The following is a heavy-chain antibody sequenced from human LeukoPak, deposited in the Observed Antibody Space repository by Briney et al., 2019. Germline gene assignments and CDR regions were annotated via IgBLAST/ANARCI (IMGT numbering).Heavy chain of an antibody. J-gene: IGHJ6*02. CDR1: GFTVSSNY. CDR2: IYSGGST. CDR3: ARAVPPFDYYYYGMDV. V-gene: IGHV3-53*04. Sequence: GSLRLSCAASGFTVSSNYMSWVRQAPGKGLEWVSVIYSGGSTYYADSVKGRFTISRHNSKNTLYLQMNSLRAEDTAVYYCARAVPPFDYYYYGMDVWGQGTTVTVSS.